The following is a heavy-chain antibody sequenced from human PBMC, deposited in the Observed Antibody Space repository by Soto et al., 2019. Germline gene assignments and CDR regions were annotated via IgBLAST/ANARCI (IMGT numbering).Heavy chain of an antibody. V-gene: IGHV1-2*04. CDR2: INPNSGGT. Sequence: ASVKVSCKASGYTFTGYCIHWVRQAPGQGLEWMGWINPNSGGTNYAQKFQGWVTMTRDTSISTAYMELSRLGSDDTAVYYCATHGGYSYGSEYFFDFWGQGTLVTVSS. D-gene: IGHD5-18*01. J-gene: IGHJ4*02. CDR3: ATHGGYSYGSEYFFDF. CDR1: GYTFTGYC.